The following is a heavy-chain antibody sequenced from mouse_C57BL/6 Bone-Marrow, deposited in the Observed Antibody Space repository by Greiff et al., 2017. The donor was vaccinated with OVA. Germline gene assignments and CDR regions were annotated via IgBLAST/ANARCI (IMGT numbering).Heavy chain of an antibody. CDR3: ARSPVTTVVAPYYFGY. CDR2: IHPNSGST. J-gene: IGHJ2*01. D-gene: IGHD1-1*01. Sequence: QVQLQQPGAELVKPGASVKLSCKASGYTFTSYWMHWVKQRPGQGLEWIGMIHPNSGSTNYNEKFKSKATLTVDKSSSTAYMQLSSLTSEDSAVYYCARSPVTTVVAPYYFGYWGQGTTLSVSS. CDR1: GYTFTSYW. V-gene: IGHV1-64*01.